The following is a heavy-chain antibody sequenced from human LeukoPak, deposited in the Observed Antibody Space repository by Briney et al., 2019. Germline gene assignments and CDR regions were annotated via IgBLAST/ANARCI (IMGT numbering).Heavy chain of an antibody. CDR2: ISGGGDAT. Sequence: GGSLRLSCAASGFTFSSYAMSWVRQTPGKGLEWVSTISGGGDATYYADSVKGRSTISRDNSKNTLYLQMNSLRAEDAAVYYCAKDPNGDYIGTFDIWGQGTMVTVSS. J-gene: IGHJ3*02. CDR3: AKDPNGDYIGTFDI. CDR1: GFTFSSYA. V-gene: IGHV3-23*01. D-gene: IGHD4-17*01.